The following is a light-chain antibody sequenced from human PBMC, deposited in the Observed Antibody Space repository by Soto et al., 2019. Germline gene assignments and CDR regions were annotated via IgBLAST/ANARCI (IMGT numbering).Light chain of an antibody. CDR1: QSVGNT. CDR3: QQYTSWPYT. CDR2: GAS. V-gene: IGKV3-15*01. Sequence: EIVMTQSPATLSVSPGERASLSCRASQSVGNTLAWYQQTAGQAPRLLIYGASTRPSGIPARFSGSGSGTEFTLTISSLQSEDFAVYSCQQYTSWPYTFGQGTKLEIK. J-gene: IGKJ2*01.